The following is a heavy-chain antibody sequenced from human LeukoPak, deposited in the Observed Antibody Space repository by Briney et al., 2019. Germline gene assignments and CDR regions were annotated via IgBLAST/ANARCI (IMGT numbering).Heavy chain of an antibody. CDR3: ASTKSLVDAFDI. D-gene: IGHD6-19*01. CDR2: INSDGSST. V-gene: IGHV3-74*01. J-gene: IGHJ3*02. Sequence: GGSLSLSCAASGFTFSSYWMHWVRQAPGKGLVWVSRINSDGSSTSYADSVKGRFTISRDNAKNTLYLQMNSLRAEDTAVYYCASTKSLVDAFDIWGQGTMVTVSS. CDR1: GFTFSSYW.